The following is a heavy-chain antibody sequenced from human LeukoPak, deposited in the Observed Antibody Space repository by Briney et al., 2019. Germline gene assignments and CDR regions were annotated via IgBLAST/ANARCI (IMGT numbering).Heavy chain of an antibody. CDR3: AMNRYYYDSSGYYFDY. V-gene: IGHV1-69*13. CDR1: GGTFSSYA. J-gene: IGHJ4*02. Sequence: ASVKVSCKASGGTFSSYAISWVRQAPGQGLEWMGRIIPIFGTANYAQKFQGRVTITADESTSTAYMELSSLRSEDTAVYYCAMNRYYYDSSGYYFDYWGQGTLVTVSS. CDR2: IIPIFGTA. D-gene: IGHD3-22*01.